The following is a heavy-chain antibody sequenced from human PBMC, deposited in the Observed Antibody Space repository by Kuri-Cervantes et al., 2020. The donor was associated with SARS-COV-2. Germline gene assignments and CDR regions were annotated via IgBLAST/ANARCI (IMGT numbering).Heavy chain of an antibody. J-gene: IGHJ4*02. Sequence: LSLTCAASAFPFSTYSMHWVRQAPGKGLEWVSYITHSSSYIYYADSVKGRFTISRDNAKNSLYLQMNSLRVEDTAVYYCASDCSTTSCYPYWGQGTQVTVSS. CDR1: AFPFSTYS. D-gene: IGHD2-2*01. CDR3: ASDCSTTSCYPY. CDR2: ITHSSSYI. V-gene: IGHV3-21*06.